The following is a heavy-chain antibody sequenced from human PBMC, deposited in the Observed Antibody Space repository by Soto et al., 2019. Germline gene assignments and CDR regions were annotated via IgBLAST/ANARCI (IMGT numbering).Heavy chain of an antibody. Sequence: SETLSLTCAVYGGSFSGYYWSWIRQPPGKGLEWIGEINHSGSTNYNPSLKSRVTISVDTSKNQFSLKLSSVTAADTAVYYCARARYYYMDVWGKGTTVTVSS. V-gene: IGHV4-34*01. CDR2: INHSGST. D-gene: IGHD6-6*01. J-gene: IGHJ6*03. CDR3: ARARYYYMDV. CDR1: GGSFSGYY.